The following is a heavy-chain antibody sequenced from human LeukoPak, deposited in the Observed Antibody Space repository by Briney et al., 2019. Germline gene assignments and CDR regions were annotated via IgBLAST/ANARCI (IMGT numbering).Heavy chain of an antibody. CDR2: ISGSGGST. CDR1: GFTFSSYA. D-gene: IGHD4-17*01. CDR3: AKDGRQDYGDYVNYFDY. J-gene: IGHJ4*02. V-gene: IGHV3-23*01. Sequence: GGSLRLSCAASGFTFSSYAMSWVRQAPGKGLEWVSAISGSGGSTYYADSVKGRFTISRDNSKSTLYLQMNSLRAEDTAVYYCAKDGRQDYGDYVNYFDYWGQGTLVTVSS.